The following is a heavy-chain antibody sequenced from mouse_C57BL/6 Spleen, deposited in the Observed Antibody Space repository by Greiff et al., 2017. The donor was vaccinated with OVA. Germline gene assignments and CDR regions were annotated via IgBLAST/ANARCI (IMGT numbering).Heavy chain of an antibody. J-gene: IGHJ2*01. CDR1: GYTFTSYW. CDR2: IHPNSGST. V-gene: IGHV1-64*01. CDR3: APTGDWDERDFDY. D-gene: IGHD4-1*01. Sequence: QVQLQQPGAELVKPGASVKLSCKASGYTFTSYWMHWVKQRPGQGLEWIGMIHPNSGSTNYNEKFKSKATLTVDKSSSTAYMQLSSLTSEDSAVYYCAPTGDWDERDFDYWGQGTTLTVSS.